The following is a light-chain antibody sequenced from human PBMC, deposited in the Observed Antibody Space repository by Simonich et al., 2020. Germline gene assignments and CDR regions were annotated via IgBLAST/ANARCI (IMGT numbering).Light chain of an antibody. CDR3: QQYYSTPLT. Sequence: DIVMTQSPDSLAVSLGERATINCKSSQSVLYSSNNKNYLAWYQQKPEQPPKLRIYWASTRESGVPDRCSGSGSGTDFTLTISSLQAEDVAVYYCQQYYSTPLTFGGGTKVEIK. CDR2: WAS. CDR1: QSVLYSSNNKNY. J-gene: IGKJ4*01. V-gene: IGKV4-1*01.